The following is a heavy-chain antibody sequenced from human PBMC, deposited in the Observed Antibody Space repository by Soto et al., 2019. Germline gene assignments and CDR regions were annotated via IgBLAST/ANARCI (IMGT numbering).Heavy chain of an antibody. CDR3: AKDRVRGTTVVTSDY. CDR1: GFTFSSYA. D-gene: IGHD4-17*01. V-gene: IGHV3-23*01. CDR2: ICGSGGST. J-gene: IGHJ4*02. Sequence: GGSLRLSCAASGFTFSSYAMSWVRQAPGKGLEWVSAICGSGGSTDYADSVKGRLTNSRDNSKNTLYLQMNSLRAEDTAVYYCAKDRVRGTTVVTSDYWGQGTLVTVSS.